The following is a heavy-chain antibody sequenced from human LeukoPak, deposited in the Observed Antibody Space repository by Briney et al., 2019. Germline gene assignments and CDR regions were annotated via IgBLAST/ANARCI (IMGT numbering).Heavy chain of an antibody. CDR3: ARAPRRVTAAGTLSLAFDP. D-gene: IGHD6-13*01. J-gene: IGHJ5*02. CDR1: GYSFTNYW. Sequence: GESLKISCKGSGYSFTNYWIGWVRQMPGKGLEWMGIIYPRDFDTKYSPSFQGQVTISADKSISTAYLQWSSLKASDTAMYYCARAPRRVTAAGTLSLAFDPWGQGTLVTVSS. V-gene: IGHV5-51*01. CDR2: IYPRDFDT.